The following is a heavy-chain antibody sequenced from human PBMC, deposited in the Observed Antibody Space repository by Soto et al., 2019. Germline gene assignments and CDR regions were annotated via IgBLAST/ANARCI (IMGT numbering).Heavy chain of an antibody. V-gene: IGHV3-33*01. Sequence: GGSLRLSCAASGFTFSSYGMHWVRQAPGKGLEWVAVIWYDGSNKYYADSVKGRFTISRDNSKNTLYLQMNSLRAEDTAVYYCARDSVVVVAATPGDYYYGMDVWGQGTTVTVSS. CDR3: ARDSVVVVAATPGDYYYGMDV. J-gene: IGHJ6*02. CDR1: GFTFSSYG. CDR2: IWYDGSNK. D-gene: IGHD2-15*01.